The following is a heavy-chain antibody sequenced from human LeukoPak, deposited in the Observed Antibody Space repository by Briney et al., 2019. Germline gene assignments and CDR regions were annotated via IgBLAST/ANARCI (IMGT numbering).Heavy chain of an antibody. CDR3: AGGSLSRYDFWSGLFDY. V-gene: IGHV4-59*01. CDR2: IYYSGST. CDR1: GGSISSYY. D-gene: IGHD3-3*01. J-gene: IGHJ4*02. Sequence: PSETLSLTCTVSGGSISSYYWSWIRQPPGKGLEWIGYIYYSGSTNYNPSLKSRVTISVDTSKNQFSLKLSSVTAADTAVYYCAGGSLSRYDFWSGLFDYWGQGTLVTVSS.